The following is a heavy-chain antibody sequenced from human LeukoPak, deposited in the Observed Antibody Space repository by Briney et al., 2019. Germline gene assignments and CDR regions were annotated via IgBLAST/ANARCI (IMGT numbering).Heavy chain of an antibody. CDR1: GFTFSTYR. D-gene: IGHD6-6*01. Sequence: GGSLRLSCVASGFTFSTYRMHWVRQVPGKGLVWVSHVKSDGSSATYADSVEGRFTISRDNAKNTLFLQMNSLRVEDTAVYYCARENLGSSGFSYYYYGMDVWGQGTTVTVSS. CDR3: ARENLGSSGFSYYYYGMDV. V-gene: IGHV3-74*01. CDR2: VKSDGSSA. J-gene: IGHJ6*02.